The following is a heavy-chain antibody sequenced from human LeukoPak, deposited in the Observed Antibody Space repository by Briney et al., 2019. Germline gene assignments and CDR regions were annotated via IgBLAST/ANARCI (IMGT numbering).Heavy chain of an antibody. CDR1: GGSFSGYY. Sequence: PSETLSLTCAVYGGSFSGYYWSWIRQPPGKGLEWIGEINHSGSTNYNPSLKSRVTISVDTSKNQFSLKLSSVTAADTAVCYCARAGYCSSTSCYEYYFDYWGQGTLVTASS. D-gene: IGHD2-2*01. CDR2: INHSGST. V-gene: IGHV4-34*01. J-gene: IGHJ4*02. CDR3: ARAGYCSSTSCYEYYFDY.